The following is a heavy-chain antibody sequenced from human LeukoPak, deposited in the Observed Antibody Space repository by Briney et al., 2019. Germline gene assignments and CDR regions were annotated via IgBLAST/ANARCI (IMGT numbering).Heavy chain of an antibody. CDR3: ARGPYGSSWFVDY. Sequence: SGTLSLTCAVSGGSISSSNWWSWVRQPPGKGLEWIGEIYHSGSTNYNPSLKSRVTISVDKSKNQFSLKLSSVIAADTAVYYCARGPYGSSWFVDYWGQGTLVTVSS. V-gene: IGHV4-4*02. CDR2: IYHSGST. D-gene: IGHD6-13*01. J-gene: IGHJ4*02. CDR1: GGSISSSNW.